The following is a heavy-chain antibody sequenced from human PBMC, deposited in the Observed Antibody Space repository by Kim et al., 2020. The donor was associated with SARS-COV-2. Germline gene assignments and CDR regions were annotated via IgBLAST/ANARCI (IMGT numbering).Heavy chain of an antibody. J-gene: IGHJ4*02. CDR2: GTV. CDR3: ARSGGLDY. Sequence: GTVYYADSGKGRFTISRGNAKNSLYLQMNSLRAEDSAVYYCARSGGLDYWGQGTLVTVSS. D-gene: IGHD1-26*01. V-gene: IGHV3-48*03.